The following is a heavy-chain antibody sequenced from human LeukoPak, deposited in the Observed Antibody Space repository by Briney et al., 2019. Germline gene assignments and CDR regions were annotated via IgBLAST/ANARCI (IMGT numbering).Heavy chain of an antibody. CDR1: GFIFSSYY. CDR3: AGGFGFLIES. Sequence: GGSLRLSCAASGFIFSSYYMAWVRQAPGKGLEWVANIKQDGSEKYYVGSVKGRFTISRDNAKNSLYLQMNSLRVEDTAVYFCAGGFGFLIESWGQGTPVTVSS. CDR2: IKQDGSEK. J-gene: IGHJ4*02. V-gene: IGHV3-7*04. D-gene: IGHD3-10*01.